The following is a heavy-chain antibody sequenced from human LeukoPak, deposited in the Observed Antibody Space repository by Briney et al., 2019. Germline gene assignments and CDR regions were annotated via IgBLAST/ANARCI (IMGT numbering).Heavy chain of an antibody. J-gene: IGHJ2*01. V-gene: IGHV3-23*01. CDR1: GFTFSSYA. CDR2: ISGSGGST. CDR3: ARGYDRREGYFDL. Sequence: GGSLRLSCAASGFTFSSYAMSWVRQAPGKGLEWVSAISGSGGSTYYADSVKGRFTISRDNSKNTLYLQMNSLRAGDTAVYYCARGYDRREGYFDLWGRGTLVTVSS. D-gene: IGHD3-16*01.